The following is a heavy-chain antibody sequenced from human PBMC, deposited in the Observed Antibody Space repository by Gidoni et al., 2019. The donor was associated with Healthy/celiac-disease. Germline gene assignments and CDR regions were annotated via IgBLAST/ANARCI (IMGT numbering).Heavy chain of an antibody. Sequence: QVQLQESGPGLVKPSETLSLTCTVSGGSISSYYWSWIRQPPGKGLEWIGYIYYSGSTNYNPSLKSRVTISVDTSKNQFSLKLSSVTAADTAVYYCASLTYYYGSGSYFRAFDIWGQGTMVTVSS. CDR1: GGSISSYY. J-gene: IGHJ3*02. V-gene: IGHV4-59*01. CDR2: IYYSGST. D-gene: IGHD3-10*01. CDR3: ASLTYYYGSGSYFRAFDI.